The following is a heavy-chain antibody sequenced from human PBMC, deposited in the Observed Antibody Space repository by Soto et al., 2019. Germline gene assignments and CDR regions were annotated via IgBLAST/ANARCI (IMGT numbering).Heavy chain of an antibody. CDR2: ISGSGGST. CDR3: AKELTWIQLWLSFDY. CDR1: GFTFSNYA. V-gene: IGHV3-23*01. D-gene: IGHD5-18*01. J-gene: IGHJ4*02. Sequence: GGSLRLSCAASGFTFSNYAMSWVRQAPGKGLEWVSVISGSGGSTYYADSVKGRFTISRDNSKNTLYLQMNSLRAEDTAVYYCAKELTWIQLWLSFDYWGQGTLVTVSS.